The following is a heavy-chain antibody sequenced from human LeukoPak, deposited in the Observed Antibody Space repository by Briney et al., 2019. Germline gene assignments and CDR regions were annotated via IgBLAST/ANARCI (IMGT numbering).Heavy chain of an antibody. V-gene: IGHV4-34*01. D-gene: IGHD3-10*01. CDR1: GGSFSGYY. Sequence: PSETLSLTCAVYGGSFSGYYWSWIRQPPGKGLEWIGEINHSGSTNYNPSLKSRVTISVDTSKNQFSLKLSSVTAADTAVYYCARELDGFDPWGQGTLVTVSS. CDR3: ARELDGFDP. CDR2: INHSGST. J-gene: IGHJ5*02.